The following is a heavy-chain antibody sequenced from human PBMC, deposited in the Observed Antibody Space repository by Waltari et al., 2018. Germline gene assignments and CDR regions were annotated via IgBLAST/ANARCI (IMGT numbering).Heavy chain of an antibody. D-gene: IGHD6-19*01. Sequence: QVQLVESARGVVQPAGIVGLSWAGSGFTFGSSGRHWVGQAQGKGMEWEAVISYDGSNNNYADSLKGRFTISRDNSKNTLYLQMNSLRAEDTAVYYCAGCSGWHDAFDIWGQGTMVTVSS. CDR1: GFTFGSSG. CDR2: ISYDGSNN. J-gene: IGHJ3*02. V-gene: IGHV3-30-3*01. CDR3: AGCSGWHDAFDI.